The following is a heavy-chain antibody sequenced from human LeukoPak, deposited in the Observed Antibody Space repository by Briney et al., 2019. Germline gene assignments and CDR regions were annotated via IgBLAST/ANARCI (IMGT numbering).Heavy chain of an antibody. Sequence: GGSLRLSCVTSGFSFDTHWMNWVRQAPGKGLEWMANIRQDGSDKFYADSLKGRFTISRDNAKNSVFLQMNSLRAEDTAVYYCARGRFTDNGVFDYWGRGTLVIVSS. CDR3: ARGRFTDNGVFDY. J-gene: IGHJ4*02. CDR1: GFSFDTHW. D-gene: IGHD1-14*01. V-gene: IGHV3-7*01. CDR2: IRQDGSDK.